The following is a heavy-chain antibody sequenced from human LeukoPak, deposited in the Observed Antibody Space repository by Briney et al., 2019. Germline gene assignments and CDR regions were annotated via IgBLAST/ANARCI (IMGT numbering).Heavy chain of an antibody. D-gene: IGHD6-19*01. CDR2: IYYSGST. CDR1: GGSISSYY. V-gene: IGHV4-59*01. J-gene: IGHJ4*02. Sequence: SETLSLTCTVSGGSISSYYWSWIRQPPGKGPERIGYIYYSGSTSYNPSLKSRVTISVDTSKNQFSLKLSSVTAADTAVYYCARVRAVAGWVFDYWGQGTLVTVSS. CDR3: ARVRAVAGWVFDY.